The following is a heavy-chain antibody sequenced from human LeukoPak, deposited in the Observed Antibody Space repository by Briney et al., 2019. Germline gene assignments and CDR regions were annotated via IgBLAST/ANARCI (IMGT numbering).Heavy chain of an antibody. J-gene: IGHJ5*02. D-gene: IGHD3-10*01. CDR2: INAGNGNT. CDR1: GYTFTNYS. Sequence: GASVKVSCKASGYTFTNYSIHWVRQAPGQRLEWMGWINAGNGNTKYSQEFQGRLTITRDTSASKAYVELSSLRSEDMALYYCARGSAVGESENWFDPWGQGTLVTVSS. CDR3: ARGSAVGESENWFDP. V-gene: IGHV1-3*03.